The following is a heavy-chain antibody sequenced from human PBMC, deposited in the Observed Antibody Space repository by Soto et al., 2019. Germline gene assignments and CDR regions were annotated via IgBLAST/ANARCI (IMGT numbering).Heavy chain of an antibody. J-gene: IGHJ6*02. Sequence: QVQLQESGPGLVKPSQTLSLTCTVSGGSISSGGYYWSWIRQHPGKGLEWIGYMYYSGSTYYNSSLNSRVTISVDTSKNQFSLKLSSVTAADTAVYYCARGCGSGGSCYYYYGMDVWGQGTTVTVSS. D-gene: IGHD2-15*01. CDR3: ARGCGSGGSCYYYYGMDV. V-gene: IGHV4-31*03. CDR1: GGSISSGGYY. CDR2: MYYSGST.